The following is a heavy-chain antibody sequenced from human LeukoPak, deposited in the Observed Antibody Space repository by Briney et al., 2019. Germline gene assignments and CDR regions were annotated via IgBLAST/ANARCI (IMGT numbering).Heavy chain of an antibody. CDR2: ISYSGST. J-gene: IGHJ4*02. D-gene: IGHD5-18*01. V-gene: IGHV4-39*01. Sequence: SETLSLTCTVSGGSISSSRYYWGWIRQPPGKGLDWIGSISYSGSTYYNSSLKSRLTISVDTSKNQFSLRLSSVTAADTAVYYCASGELGYSYGPLDYWGQGTLVTVSS. CDR3: ASGELGYSYGPLDY. CDR1: GGSISSSRYY.